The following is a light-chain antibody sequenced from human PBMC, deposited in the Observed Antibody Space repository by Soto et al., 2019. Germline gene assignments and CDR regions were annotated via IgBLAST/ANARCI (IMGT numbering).Light chain of an antibody. J-gene: IGKJ1*01. V-gene: IGKV3-15*01. CDR3: QQYKNWPWT. Sequence: EILMTQSPASLSVSPGERANLSCTASHSINRYLAWYQQKPGQAPRLLIHGASTWATGVPPRFSGSGSGTEFTLTISSLQSEDSAIYYCQQYKNWPWTFGQGTKVDI. CDR1: HSINRY. CDR2: GAS.